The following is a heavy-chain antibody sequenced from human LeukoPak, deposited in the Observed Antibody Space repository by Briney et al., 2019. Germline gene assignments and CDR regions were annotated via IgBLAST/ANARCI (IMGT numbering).Heavy chain of an antibody. CDR1: GYTFTRYY. J-gene: IGHJ6*02. Sequence: GASVKVSCKASGYTFTRYYLHWVRQAPGQGLEWMGIINPSGGSTSYAQKFQGRVTMTRDTSTSTVYMELSSLRSEDTAVYYCARDQLTTVVTHTTVDMDVWGQGTTVTVSS. D-gene: IGHD4-23*01. CDR3: ARDQLTTVVTHTTVDMDV. V-gene: IGHV1-46*01. CDR2: INPSGGST.